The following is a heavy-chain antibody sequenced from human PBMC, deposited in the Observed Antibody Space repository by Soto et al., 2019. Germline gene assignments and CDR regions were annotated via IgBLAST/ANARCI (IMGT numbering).Heavy chain of an antibody. J-gene: IGHJ4*02. CDR1: GGSISSSSYY. Sequence: QLQLQESGPGLVKPSETLSLTCTVSGGSISSSSYYWGWIRQPPGKGLEWIGSIYYSGSTYYNPSLKSRVTISVDTSKNQFSLKLSSVTAADTAVYYCAVHCRGGSCYITGFDYWGQGTLVTVSS. V-gene: IGHV4-39*01. D-gene: IGHD2-15*01. CDR2: IYYSGST. CDR3: AVHCRGGSCYITGFDY.